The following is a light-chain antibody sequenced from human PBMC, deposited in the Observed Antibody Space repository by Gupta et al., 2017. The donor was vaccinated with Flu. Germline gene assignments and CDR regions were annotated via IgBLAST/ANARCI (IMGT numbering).Light chain of an antibody. CDR3: QHYYEIPRS. V-gene: IGKV4-1*01. Sequence: DIVMPQSPDSLAVSLGERATINCKSSQSAVSKSNSRDYLAWYQQKAGQPPKLLSFGASTRESGVPDRFSGSGSGTDFTLTISSLQAEYVAVYYCQHYYEIPRSFGQGTKLEIK. CDR2: GAS. J-gene: IGKJ2*04. CDR1: QSAVSKSNSRDY.